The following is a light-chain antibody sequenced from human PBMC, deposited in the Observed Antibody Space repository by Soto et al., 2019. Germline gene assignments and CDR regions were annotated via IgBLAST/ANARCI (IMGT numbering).Light chain of an antibody. CDR3: QHYNSYSEA. Sequence: DIQMPQSPSTLSGSVGDRVTITCRASQTISSWLAWYQQKPGKAPKLLIYKASTLKSGVPSRFSGSGTGTGFTHTISSLQPDDFATYYCQHYNSYSEAFGQGTKVELK. CDR2: KAS. CDR1: QTISSW. J-gene: IGKJ1*01. V-gene: IGKV1-5*03.